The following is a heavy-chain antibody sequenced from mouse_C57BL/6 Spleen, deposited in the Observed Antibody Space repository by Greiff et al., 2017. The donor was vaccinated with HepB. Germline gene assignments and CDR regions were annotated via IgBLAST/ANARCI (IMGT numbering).Heavy chain of an antibody. CDR3: TLLNWGY. CDR2: IDPENGDT. CDR1: GFNIKDDY. Sequence: VQLQQSGAELVRPGASVKLSCTASGFNIKDDYMHWVKQRPQQGLEWIGWIDPENGDTEYASKFQGKATITADTSSNTAYLQLSSLTSEDTAVYYCTLLNWGYWGQGTTLTVSS. D-gene: IGHD4-1*01. V-gene: IGHV14-4*01. J-gene: IGHJ2*01.